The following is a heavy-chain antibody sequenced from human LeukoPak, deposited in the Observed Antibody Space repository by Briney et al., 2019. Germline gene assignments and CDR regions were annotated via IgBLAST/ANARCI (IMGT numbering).Heavy chain of an antibody. V-gene: IGHV3-7*01. Sequence: GGSLRLSCAASGFTFSNSWMDWVRQAPGKGLEGVANIKGEGSEKYYVDPVKARFTISRDNAKNSLYLQMNSLRAEDTAVYYCSWRLEYWGQGTLVTVCS. D-gene: IGHD2-21*02. J-gene: IGHJ4*02. CDR1: GFTFSNSW. CDR2: IKGEGSEK. CDR3: SWRLEY.